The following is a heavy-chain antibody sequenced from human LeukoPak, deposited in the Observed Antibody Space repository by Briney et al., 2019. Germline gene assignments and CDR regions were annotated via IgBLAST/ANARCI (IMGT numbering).Heavy chain of an antibody. V-gene: IGHV3-21*01. CDR2: ISSSSSYI. Sequence: NPGGSLRLSCAASGFTVSGNYMSWVRQAPGKGLEWVSSISSSSSYIYYADSVKGRFTISRDNAKNSLYLQMNSLRAEDTAVYYCAREVTIDYWGQGTLVTVSS. CDR1: GFTVSGNY. CDR3: AREVTIDY. D-gene: IGHD4-17*01. J-gene: IGHJ4*02.